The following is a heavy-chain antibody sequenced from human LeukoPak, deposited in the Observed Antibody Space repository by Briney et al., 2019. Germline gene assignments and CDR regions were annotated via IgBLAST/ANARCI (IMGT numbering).Heavy chain of an antibody. CDR2: IYYTGYT. V-gene: IGHV4-39*02. J-gene: IGHJ5*02. D-gene: IGHD3-10*01. CDR3: XXXXGVRSKYNWFDP. Sequence: SETLSLTCIVSGGSISSSSYYWGWIRQPPGKGLEWIGSIYYTGYTYYNPSLKSRVTISVDTSKNHFSLKLSSLTAAATPVDYXXXXXGVRSKYNWFDPWGQGTLVTVPS. CDR1: GGSISSSSYY.